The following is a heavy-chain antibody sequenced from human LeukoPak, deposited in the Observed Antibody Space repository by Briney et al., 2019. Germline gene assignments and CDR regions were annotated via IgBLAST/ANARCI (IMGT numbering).Heavy chain of an antibody. CDR1: GFTFSSYA. CDR2: ISYDGSNK. D-gene: IGHD6-6*01. CDR3: AKIAARLVDY. Sequence: GGSLRLSCAASGFTFSSYAMHWVRQAPGKGLEWVAVISYDGSNKYYADSVKGRFTISRDNSKNTLYLQMNSLRAEDTAVYYCAKIAARLVDYWGQGTLVTVSS. V-gene: IGHV3-30*04. J-gene: IGHJ4*02.